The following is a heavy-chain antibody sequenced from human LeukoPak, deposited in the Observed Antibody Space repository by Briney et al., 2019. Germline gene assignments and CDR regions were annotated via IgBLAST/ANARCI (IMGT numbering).Heavy chain of an antibody. CDR1: GFTFSSYW. D-gene: IGHD1-26*01. CDR3: ARGLGTVGATRVEAFDI. J-gene: IGHJ3*02. V-gene: IGHV3-7*01. CDR2: IKQDGSEK. Sequence: GGSLRLSCAASGFTFSSYWMSWVRQAPGKGLEWVANIKQDGSEKYYVDSVKGRFTISRDNAKNSLYLQMNSLRAEDTAVYYCARGLGTVGATRVEAFDIWGQGTMVTVSS.